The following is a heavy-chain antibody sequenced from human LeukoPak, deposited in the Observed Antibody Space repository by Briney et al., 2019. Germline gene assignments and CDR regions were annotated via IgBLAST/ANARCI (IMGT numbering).Heavy chain of an antibody. CDR3: ARRARENWYFDL. V-gene: IGHV4-59*08. CDR1: GGSISTYY. CDR2: IYYTGST. J-gene: IGHJ2*01. Sequence: PSETLSLTCTVSGGSISTYYWSWIRQPPGKGLDWIGYIYYTGSTNSNPSLTSRVTISADTPRNQFSLKLSSVTTADTAVYYCARRARENWYFDLWGRGTLVTVSS.